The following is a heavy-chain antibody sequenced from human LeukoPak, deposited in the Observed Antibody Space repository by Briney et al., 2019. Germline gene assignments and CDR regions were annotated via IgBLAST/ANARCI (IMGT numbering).Heavy chain of an antibody. Sequence: SETLSLTCTVSGGSISSYYWSWIRQPPGKGLEWIGSIYYSGSTYYNPSLKSRVTISVDTSKNQFSLNLSSVTAADTAVYYCAKIVGAPNWFDPWGQGTLVSVSS. D-gene: IGHD1-26*01. V-gene: IGHV4-59*12. CDR1: GGSISSYY. CDR3: AKIVGAPNWFDP. CDR2: IYYSGST. J-gene: IGHJ5*02.